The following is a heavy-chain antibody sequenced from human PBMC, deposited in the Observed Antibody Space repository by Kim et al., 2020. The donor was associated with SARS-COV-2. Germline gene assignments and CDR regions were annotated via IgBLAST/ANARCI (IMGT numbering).Heavy chain of an antibody. Sequence: ASVKVSCKASGYTFTSYDINWVRQATGQGLEWMGWMNPNSGNTGYAQKFQGRVTMTRNTSISTAYMELSSLRSEDTAVYYCARVLPYDCWSGYWYSAHYGMDVWGQGPTVTVSS. V-gene: IGHV1-8*01. J-gene: IGHJ6*02. CDR1: GYTFTSYD. CDR3: ARVLPYDCWSGYWYSAHYGMDV. D-gene: IGHD3-3*01. CDR2: MNPNSGNT.